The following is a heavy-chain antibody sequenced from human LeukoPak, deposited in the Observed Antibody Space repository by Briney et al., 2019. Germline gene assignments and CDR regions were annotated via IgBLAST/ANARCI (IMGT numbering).Heavy chain of an antibody. CDR2: INPNSGGT. J-gene: IGHJ4*02. CDR1: GYTFTGYY. V-gene: IGHV1-2*02. CDR3: ARYYYDSSGYLFDY. Sequence: ASVKVSCKASGYTFTGYYMHWVRQAPGQGLEWMGWINPNSGGTNYAQKFQGRVTMTRDTSISTAYMELSRLISDDTAVYYCARYYYDSSGYLFDYWGQGTLVTVSS. D-gene: IGHD3-22*01.